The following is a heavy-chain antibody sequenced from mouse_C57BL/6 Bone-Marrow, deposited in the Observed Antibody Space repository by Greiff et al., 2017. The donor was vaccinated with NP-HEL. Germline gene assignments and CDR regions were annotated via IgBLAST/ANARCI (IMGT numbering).Heavy chain of an antibody. CDR3: ARRDGSSYVTWFAY. CDR2: ISSGGSYT. Sequence: EVKVVESGGDLVKPGGSLKLSCAASGFTFSSYGMSWVRQTPDKRLEWVATISSGGSYTYYPDSVKGRFTISRDNAKNTLYLQMSSLKSEDTAMYYCARRDGSSYVTWFAYWGQGTLVTVSA. V-gene: IGHV5-6*02. J-gene: IGHJ3*01. D-gene: IGHD1-1*01. CDR1: GFTFSSYG.